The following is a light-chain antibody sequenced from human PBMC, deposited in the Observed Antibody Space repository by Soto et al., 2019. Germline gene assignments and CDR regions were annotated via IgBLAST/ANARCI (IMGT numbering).Light chain of an antibody. Sequence: DMQMTQSPSTLSASVGDRVTITCRASQSISSWLAWYQQKPGKAPKLLISDASTLKSGVPSRFSGSGSATEFTLTISSLQPDDFATYYCQQYNSYSRTFGQGTKVDIK. CDR3: QQYNSYSRT. CDR1: QSISSW. V-gene: IGKV1-5*01. CDR2: DAS. J-gene: IGKJ1*01.